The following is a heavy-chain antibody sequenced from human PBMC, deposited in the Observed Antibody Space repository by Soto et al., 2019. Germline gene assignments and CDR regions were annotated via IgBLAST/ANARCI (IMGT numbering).Heavy chain of an antibody. J-gene: IGHJ6*02. D-gene: IGHD6-19*01. Sequence: GGSLRLSCAASGFTFSSYGMHWVRQAPGKGLEWVAVISYDGSNKYYADSVKGRFTISRDNSKNTLYLQMNSLRAEDTAVYYCAKGYSSGWHYYYYYGMDVWGQGTTVTVSS. CDR2: ISYDGSNK. V-gene: IGHV3-30*18. CDR1: GFTFSSYG. CDR3: AKGYSSGWHYYYYYGMDV.